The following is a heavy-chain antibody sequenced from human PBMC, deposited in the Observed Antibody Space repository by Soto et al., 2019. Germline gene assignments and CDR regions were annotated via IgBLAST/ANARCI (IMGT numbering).Heavy chain of an antibody. CDR3: ARDLPPVDY. CDR1: GYTFSSYH. CDR2: ISAYNGNT. V-gene: IGHV1-18*01. J-gene: IGHJ4*02. Sequence: QIQLVQSGAEVKKPGASVKVSCKASGYTFSSYHITWVRQAPGQGLEWMGWISAYNGNTNYAQNLQGRVTMTTDPSTSTAYMELRSRISDDTAVYYCARDLPPVDYWGQGTLVNVSS.